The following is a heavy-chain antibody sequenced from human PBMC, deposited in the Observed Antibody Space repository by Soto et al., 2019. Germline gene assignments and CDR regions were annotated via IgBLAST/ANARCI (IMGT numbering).Heavy chain of an antibody. D-gene: IGHD3-9*01. V-gene: IGHV3-48*02. CDR3: ARGSVLRYFDWLPRFDY. CDR2: ISSSSTI. CDR1: GFTFSSYS. J-gene: IGHJ4*02. Sequence: GGSLRLSCAASGFTFSSYSMNWVRQAPGQGLEWGSYISSSSTIYYADSVKGRFTISIDNAKNSLYLQMNSLIDEDTAVYYCARGSVLRYFDWLPRFDYWGQGTLVTVSS.